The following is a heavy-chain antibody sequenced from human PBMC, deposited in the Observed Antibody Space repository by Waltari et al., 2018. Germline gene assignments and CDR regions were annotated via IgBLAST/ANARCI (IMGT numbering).Heavy chain of an antibody. V-gene: IGHV4-59*01. J-gene: IGHJ6*02. Sequence: QVQLQESGPGLVKPSETLSLTCTVSGGSISSYYWSWIRQPPGEGLEWIGYIYYSGGTNYNPSLKSRVTISVDTSKNQFSLKLSSVTAADTAVYYCARDSDSSGWYGSYYYYGMDVWGQGTTVTVSS. D-gene: IGHD6-19*01. CDR1: GGSISSYY. CDR3: ARDSDSSGWYGSYYYYGMDV. CDR2: IYYSGGT.